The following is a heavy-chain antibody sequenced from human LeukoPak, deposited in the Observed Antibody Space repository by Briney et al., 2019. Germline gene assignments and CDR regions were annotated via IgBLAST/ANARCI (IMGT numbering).Heavy chain of an antibody. CDR1: GFSLRSIGVG. V-gene: IGHV2-5*02. CDR3: AHSLSPKRFGEFQYYFDS. J-gene: IGHJ4*02. D-gene: IGHD3-10*01. Sequence: SGPTLVKPTQTLTLTCSFSGFSLRSIGVGVGWIRQPPGKALEWLALLYWDDEKNYSPFLKSRLTIMKDTSKNQVVLTMTNMDPVDTATYYCAHSLSPKRFGEFQYYFDSWGQGTLVTVSS. CDR2: LYWDDEK.